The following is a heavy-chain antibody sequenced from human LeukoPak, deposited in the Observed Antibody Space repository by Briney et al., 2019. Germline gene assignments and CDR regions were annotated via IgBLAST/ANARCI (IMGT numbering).Heavy chain of an antibody. J-gene: IGHJ4*02. V-gene: IGHV4-34*01. Sequence: SETLSLTCAVYGGSFSGYYWSWIRQPPGKGLEWIGEINHSGSTNYNPSLKSRVTISVDTSKNQFSLKLSSVTAADTAVYYCARHPRMGSLETKYFDYWGQGTLVTVAS. CDR1: GGSFSGYY. CDR2: INHSGST. CDR3: ARHPRMGSLETKYFDY. D-gene: IGHD3-3*01.